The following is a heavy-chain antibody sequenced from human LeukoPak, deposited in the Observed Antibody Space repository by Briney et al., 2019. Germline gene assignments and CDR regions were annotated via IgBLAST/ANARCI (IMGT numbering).Heavy chain of an antibody. Sequence: GESLKISCKGPGYSFASYWIGWVRQMPGKGLEWMGIIYPGDSDTRYSPSFQGQVTMSADKSISTAYLQWSSLKASDTAMHYCAISRGYPGRFDPWGQGTLVTVSS. V-gene: IGHV5-51*01. CDR3: AISRGYPGRFDP. D-gene: IGHD2-15*01. J-gene: IGHJ5*02. CDR1: GYSFASYW. CDR2: IYPGDSDT.